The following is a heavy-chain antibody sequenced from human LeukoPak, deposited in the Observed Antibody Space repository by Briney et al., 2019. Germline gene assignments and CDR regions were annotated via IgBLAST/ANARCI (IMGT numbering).Heavy chain of an antibody. CDR2: IYTSGST. J-gene: IGHJ4*02. V-gene: IGHV4-4*07. CDR3: DRTYYCDSSDFDY. D-gene: IGHD3-22*01. CDR1: GGSISSYY. Sequence: SETLSLTCTVSGGSISSYYWSWIRQPAGKGLEWIGRIYTSGSTNYNPSLKSPVTMSVDTSKNQFSLKLSSVTVADTAVYYCDRTYYCDSSDFDYWGQGTLVTVSS.